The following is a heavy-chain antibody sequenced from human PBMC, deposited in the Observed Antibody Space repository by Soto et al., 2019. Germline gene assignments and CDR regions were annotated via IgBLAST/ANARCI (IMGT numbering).Heavy chain of an antibody. CDR2: IYYSGST. D-gene: IGHD6-19*01. CDR1: GGSISSSSYY. CDR3: AIQGLLGIAVAGLFDY. Sequence: SETLSLTCTVSGGSISSSSYYWGWIRQPPGKGLEWIGSIYYSGSTYYNPSLKSRVTISVDTSKNQFSLKLSSVTAADTAVYYCAIQGLLGIAVAGLFDYRGQGTLVTVSS. V-gene: IGHV4-39*01. J-gene: IGHJ4*02.